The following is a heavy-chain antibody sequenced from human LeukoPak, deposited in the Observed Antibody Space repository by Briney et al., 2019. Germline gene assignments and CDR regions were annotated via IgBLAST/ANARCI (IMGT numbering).Heavy chain of an antibody. D-gene: IGHD3-22*01. V-gene: IGHV3-11*01. CDR2: ISSRGSTI. J-gene: IGHJ4*02. CDR1: GFTFSDYY. Sequence: PGGSLRLSCAASGFTFSDYYMSWIRQAPGKGLEWVSYISSRGSTIYYADSVKGRFTISRDNAKNSLYLQMNSLRAEDTAVYYCARDRYYDSSGYIGYWGQGTLVSVSS. CDR3: ARDRYYDSSGYIGY.